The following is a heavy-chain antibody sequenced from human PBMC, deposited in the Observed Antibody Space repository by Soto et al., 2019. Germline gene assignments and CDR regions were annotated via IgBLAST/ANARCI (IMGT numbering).Heavy chain of an antibody. Sequence: QVQLQESGPELVKPSQTLTLTCTVSGGSISSGGYYWSRIRQHPGKGLEWIGHISDSGNTYYNPSLKSRLTISVDTSKNHFSLNLSAVTAADTAVYYCARTTFYDIFTAYYSLFDYWGQGTLVTVSS. D-gene: IGHD3-9*01. J-gene: IGHJ4*02. CDR1: GGSISSGGYY. CDR2: ISDSGNT. CDR3: ARTTFYDIFTAYYSLFDY. V-gene: IGHV4-31*03.